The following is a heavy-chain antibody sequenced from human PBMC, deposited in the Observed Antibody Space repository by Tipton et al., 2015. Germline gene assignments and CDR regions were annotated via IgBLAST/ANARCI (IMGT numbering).Heavy chain of an antibody. D-gene: IGHD3-22*01. CDR3: VKDGYYYDSGGYSPLDY. V-gene: IGHV3-23*01. CDR1: GFAFRGYT. CDR2: ISGSGGST. Sequence: SLRLSCAASGFAFRGYTMSWVRQAPGKGLEWVSAISGSGGSTYYADSVRGRFTISRDNSKNTLYLQMSSLRAEDTAVYYCVKDGYYYDSGGYSPLDYWGQGTLVTVSS. J-gene: IGHJ4*02.